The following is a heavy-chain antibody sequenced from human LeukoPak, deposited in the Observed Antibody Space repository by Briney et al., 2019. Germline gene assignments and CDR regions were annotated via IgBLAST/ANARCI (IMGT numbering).Heavy chain of an antibody. D-gene: IGHD6-6*01. Sequence: GGSLRLSCAASGFTFSDYYMSWIRQAPGKGLEWVSYISSSGSTIYYADSVKGRFTISRDNAKNSLYLQMNSLGAEDTAVYYCARAMYSSSSRWFDPWGQGTLVTVSS. CDR1: GFTFSDYY. CDR2: ISSSGSTI. V-gene: IGHV3-11*01. J-gene: IGHJ5*02. CDR3: ARAMYSSSSRWFDP.